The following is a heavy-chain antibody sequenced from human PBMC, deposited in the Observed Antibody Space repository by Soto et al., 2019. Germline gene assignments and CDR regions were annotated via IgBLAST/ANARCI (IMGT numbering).Heavy chain of an antibody. D-gene: IGHD1-26*01. V-gene: IGHV1-69*13. Sequence: GASVKVSCKASGGTFSSYAISWVRQAPGQGLEWMGGIIPIFGTANYAQKFQGRVTITADESTSTAYMELSSLRSEDTAVYYCASPTSGSYYRFDYWGQGTLVTVSS. CDR3: ASPTSGSYYRFDY. CDR1: GGTFSSYA. CDR2: IIPIFGTA. J-gene: IGHJ4*02.